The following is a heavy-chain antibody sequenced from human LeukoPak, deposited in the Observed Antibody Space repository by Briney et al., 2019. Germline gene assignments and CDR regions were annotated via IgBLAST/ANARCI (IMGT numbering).Heavy chain of an antibody. D-gene: IGHD6-13*01. Sequence: SVRVSCKASGGTFSSYAISWVRQAPGQGLEWMGGIIPIFGTANYAQKFQGRVTITADESTSTAYMELSSLRSEDTAVYYCARDGVRAAGTIDYWGQGTLVTVSS. CDR2: IIPIFGTA. CDR1: GGTFSSYA. V-gene: IGHV1-69*01. J-gene: IGHJ4*02. CDR3: ARDGVRAAGTIDY.